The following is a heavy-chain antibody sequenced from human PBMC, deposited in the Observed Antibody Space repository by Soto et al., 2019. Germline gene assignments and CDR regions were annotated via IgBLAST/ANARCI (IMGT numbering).Heavy chain of an antibody. J-gene: IGHJ4*02. CDR1: GYTFTGYY. Sequence: ASVKVSCKASGYTFTGYYIHWVRQAPGQGLEWMGWISPKSGGTDYQQNFQGRVTMTRDSSITTVYMELSSLRSDDTAVYYCARANSGDDDEFDYWGQGTPATVSS. D-gene: IGHD5-12*01. CDR3: ARANSGDDDEFDY. V-gene: IGHV1-2*02. CDR2: ISPKSGGT.